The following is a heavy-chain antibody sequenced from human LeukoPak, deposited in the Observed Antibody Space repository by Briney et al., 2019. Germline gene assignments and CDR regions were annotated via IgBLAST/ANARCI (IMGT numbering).Heavy chain of an antibody. V-gene: IGHV3-30-3*01. CDR1: GFTFSSYA. D-gene: IGHD5-18*01. CDR3: ARDHHIGRYSYGAVDY. J-gene: IGHJ4*02. Sequence: GGSLRLSCAASGFTFSSYAMHWVRQAPGKGLEWVAVISYDGSNKYYADSVKGRFTISRDNSKNTLYLQMNSLRAEDTAVYYCARDHHIGRYSYGAVDYWGQGTLVTVSS. CDR2: ISYDGSNK.